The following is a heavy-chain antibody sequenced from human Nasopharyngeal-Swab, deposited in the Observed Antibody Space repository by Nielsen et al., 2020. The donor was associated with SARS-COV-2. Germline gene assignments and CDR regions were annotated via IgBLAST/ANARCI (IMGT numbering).Heavy chain of an antibody. D-gene: IGHD5-24*01. V-gene: IGHV3-21*01. J-gene: IGHJ4*02. CDR1: GFTPASYS. CDR2: ISSSGKYI. Sequence: GESLKISCAASGFTPASYSMNWVRQAPGKGLEWVSSISSSGKYIYYANSVGGRFTISRDNAKSSLFLQMDSLRAEDTALYYCARDIGDGYNLLYYFDYWGPGTLVTVSS. CDR3: ARDIGDGYNLLYYFDY.